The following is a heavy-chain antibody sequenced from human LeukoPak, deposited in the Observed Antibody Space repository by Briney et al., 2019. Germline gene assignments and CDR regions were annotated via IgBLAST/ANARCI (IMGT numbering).Heavy chain of an antibody. CDR3: AKYGDESSGYYSD. J-gene: IGHJ4*02. V-gene: IGHV3-23*01. Sequence: GRSLRLSCAASGFTFSNYAMSWVRQAPGRGLEWVSAISGSGGSTYYADSVKGRFTISRGNSKNTLYLQMNSLRAEDTAVYYCAKYGDESSGYYSDWGQGTLVTVSS. D-gene: IGHD3-22*01. CDR1: GFTFSNYA. CDR2: ISGSGGST.